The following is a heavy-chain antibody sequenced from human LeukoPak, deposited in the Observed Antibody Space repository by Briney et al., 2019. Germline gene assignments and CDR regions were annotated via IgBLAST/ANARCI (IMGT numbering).Heavy chain of an antibody. J-gene: IGHJ5*02. Sequence: ASVKVSCKASGYTFTSYYMHWVRQAPGQGLEWMGIINPSGGSTSYAQKFQGRVTMTRHTSTSTVYMELSSLRSEDTAVYYCARDGSAAGPFDPWGQGTLVTVSS. CDR3: ARDGSAAGPFDP. CDR1: GYTFTSYY. D-gene: IGHD6-13*01. V-gene: IGHV1-46*01. CDR2: INPSGGST.